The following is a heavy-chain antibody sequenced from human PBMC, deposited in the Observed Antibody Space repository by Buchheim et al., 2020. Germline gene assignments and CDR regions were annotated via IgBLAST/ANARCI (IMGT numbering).Heavy chain of an antibody. CDR3: ARVTVPPRSLGMATIKYLGY. CDR1: GGSFSGYY. Sequence: QVQLQQWGAGLLKPSETLSLTCAVYGGSFSGYYWSWIRQPPGKGLEWIGEINHSGSTNYNPSLKSRVTISGDTSKNQFSLKLSSVTAADTAVYYCARVTVPPRSLGMATIKYLGYWGQGTL. D-gene: IGHD5-24*01. CDR2: INHSGST. V-gene: IGHV4-34*01. J-gene: IGHJ4*02.